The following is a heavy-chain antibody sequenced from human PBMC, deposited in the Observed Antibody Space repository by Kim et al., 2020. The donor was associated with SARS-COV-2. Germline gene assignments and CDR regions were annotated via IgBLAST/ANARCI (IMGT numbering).Heavy chain of an antibody. J-gene: IGHJ4*02. Sequence: ASVKVSCKASGYTFTSYAMHWVRQAPGQRLEWMGWINAGNGNTKYSQKFQGRVTITRDTSASTAYMELSSLRSEDTAVYYCARYSSGWYGPDYWGQGTLVTVSS. CDR2: INAGNGNT. CDR1: GYTFTSYA. D-gene: IGHD6-19*01. V-gene: IGHV1-3*01. CDR3: ARYSSGWYGPDY.